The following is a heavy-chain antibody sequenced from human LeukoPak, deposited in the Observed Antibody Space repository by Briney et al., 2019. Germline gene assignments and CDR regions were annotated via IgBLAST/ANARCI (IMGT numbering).Heavy chain of an antibody. V-gene: IGHV4-38-2*02. J-gene: IGHJ4*02. CDR3: ARAGGRDFHFDS. CDR2: IYHSGRT. D-gene: IGHD5-12*01. CDR1: GYSISSGYY. Sequence: SETLSLTCTVSGYSISSGYYWGWIRQPPGKGLEWIGSIYHSGRTFYNPSLKSRVTISVDKSKNQFSLKLSSVTAADTAFYFCARAGGRDFHFDSWGQGTLVTVSS.